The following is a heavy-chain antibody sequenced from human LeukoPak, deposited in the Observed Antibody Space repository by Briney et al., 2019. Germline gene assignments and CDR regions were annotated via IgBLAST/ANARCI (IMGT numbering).Heavy chain of an antibody. CDR3: ARDPHYYDSSGGDY. D-gene: IGHD3-22*01. V-gene: IGHV3-9*01. J-gene: IGHJ4*02. Sequence: GGSLRLSCAASGFTFDDYAMHWVRQPPGKGLEWVSGISWNSGSIGYADSVKGRFTISRDNAKNSLYLQMNSLRAEDTAVYYCARDPHYYDSSGGDYWGQGTLVTVSS. CDR1: GFTFDDYA. CDR2: ISWNSGSI.